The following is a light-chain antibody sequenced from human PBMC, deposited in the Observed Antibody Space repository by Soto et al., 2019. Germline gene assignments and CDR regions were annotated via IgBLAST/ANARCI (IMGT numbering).Light chain of an antibody. V-gene: IGKV1-39*01. CDR1: QSISSY. CDR3: QHSYSIFMYT. CDR2: AAS. Sequence: DIQMTQSPSSLSASVGDRVTITCRASQSISSYLNWYQQKPGKAPKLLIYAASSLQSGVPSRFSGSGSGTDFTLTISSLQPEDFANYYCQHSYSIFMYTFGQGTKVDIK. J-gene: IGKJ2*01.